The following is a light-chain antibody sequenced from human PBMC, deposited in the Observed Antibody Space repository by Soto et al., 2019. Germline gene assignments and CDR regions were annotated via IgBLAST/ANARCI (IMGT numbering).Light chain of an antibody. CDR2: DAS. Sequence: EIVLTQSPGTLSLSPGERATLSCRASQSVSSYLAWYQQKPGQAPRLLIHDASNRATGIPARFSGSGSGTDFTLTISSLEPEDFAVYYCQQRNTWPITFGQGTRLEIK. CDR3: QQRNTWPIT. J-gene: IGKJ5*01. CDR1: QSVSSY. V-gene: IGKV3-11*01.